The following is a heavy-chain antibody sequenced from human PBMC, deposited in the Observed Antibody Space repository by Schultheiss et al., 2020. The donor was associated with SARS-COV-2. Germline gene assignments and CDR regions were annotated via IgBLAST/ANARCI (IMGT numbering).Heavy chain of an antibody. CDR2: IRSKANSYAT. D-gene: IGHD2-15*01. V-gene: IGHV3-73*01. Sequence: GESLKISCAASGFTFSGSAMHWVRQASGKGLEWVGRIRSKANSYATAYAASVKGRFTISRDDSKNTAYLQMNSLKTEDTAVYYCTRPRYCSGGSCSNWFDPWGQGTLVTVSS. J-gene: IGHJ5*02. CDR1: GFTFSGSA. CDR3: TRPRYCSGGSCSNWFDP.